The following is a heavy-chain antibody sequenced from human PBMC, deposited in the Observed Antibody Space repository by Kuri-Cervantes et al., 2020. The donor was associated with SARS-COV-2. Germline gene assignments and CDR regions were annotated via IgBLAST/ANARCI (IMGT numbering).Heavy chain of an antibody. Sequence: KISCTASGYTFTSYGISWVRQAPGQGLEWMGWISAYNGNTNYAQKLQGRVTMTTDTSTSTAYMELRSLRSDDTAVYYCARLVPAAILSFYYYGMDVWGQGTTVTVSS. D-gene: IGHD2-2*01. CDR3: ARLVPAAILSFYYYGMDV. CDR2: ISAYNGNT. V-gene: IGHV1-18*01. J-gene: IGHJ6*02. CDR1: GYTFTSYG.